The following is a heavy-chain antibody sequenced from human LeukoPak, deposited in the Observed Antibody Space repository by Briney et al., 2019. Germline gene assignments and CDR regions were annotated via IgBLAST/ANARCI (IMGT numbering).Heavy chain of an antibody. CDR2: IYRGDSDN. D-gene: IGHD3-3*01. CDR1: GYIITNYW. V-gene: IGHV5-51*01. Sequence: GDSLKISCKCSGYIITNYWIGLVRPMPGKRLELMGIIYRGDSDNSYSPSFQGQVTISADKSNITTYLQWSSLKASDTAMYYCARRFWSGDSGVTLDPWGQGTLVTVSS. CDR3: ARRFWSGDSGVTLDP. J-gene: IGHJ5*02.